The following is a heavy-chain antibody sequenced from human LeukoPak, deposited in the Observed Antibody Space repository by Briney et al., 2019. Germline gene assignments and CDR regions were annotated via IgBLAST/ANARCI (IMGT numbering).Heavy chain of an antibody. Sequence: SETLSLTCAVSGGSISSSNWWSWVRQPPGKGLEWIGEIYHSGSTNYNPSLKSRVTISVDKSKNQFSLKLSSVTAADTAVYYCARSSSAKQRGQLWSREETTPIDYWGQGTLVTVSS. J-gene: IGHJ4*02. CDR3: ARSSSAKQRGQLWSREETTPIDY. V-gene: IGHV4-4*02. CDR1: GGSISSSNW. CDR2: IYHSGST. D-gene: IGHD5-18*01.